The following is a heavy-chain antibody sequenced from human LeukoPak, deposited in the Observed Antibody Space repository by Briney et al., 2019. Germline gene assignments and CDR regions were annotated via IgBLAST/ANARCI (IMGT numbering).Heavy chain of an antibody. J-gene: IGHJ6*02. CDR3: ARRYSSYYYGMDV. D-gene: IGHD5-18*01. CDR1: GFTFSSYA. CDR2: ISYDGSNK. V-gene: IGHV3-30-3*01. Sequence: GGSLRLSCAASGFTFSSYAMHWVRQAPGKGLEWVAVISYDGSNKYYADSEKGRFTISRDNSKNTLYLQMNSLRAEDTAVYYCARRYSSYYYGMDVWGQGTTVTVSS.